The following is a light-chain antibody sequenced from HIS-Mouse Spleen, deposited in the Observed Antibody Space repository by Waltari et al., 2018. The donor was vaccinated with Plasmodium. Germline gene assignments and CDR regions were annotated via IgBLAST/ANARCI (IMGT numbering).Light chain of an antibody. J-gene: IGLJ3*02. CDR2: EDS. CDR3: YSTDSSGNHRV. V-gene: IGLV3-10*01. CDR1: ALPNKY. Sequence: SYALTQPPPASVLPGQTARIPCLGDALPNKYAYWYQQKSGQAPVLVIYEDSKRPSGIPERFSGSSSGTMATLTISGAQVEDEADYYCYSTDSSGNHRVFGGGTKLTVL.